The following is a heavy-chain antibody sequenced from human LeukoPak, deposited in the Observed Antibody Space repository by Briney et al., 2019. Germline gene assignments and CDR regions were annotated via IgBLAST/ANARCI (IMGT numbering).Heavy chain of an antibody. J-gene: IGHJ1*01. Sequence: GASVKVSCKATGFTFTDYYLHWVRQAPGQGLEWMGWISPNNGGTDYAQKFQGRVRMTTDTSISTAYMDLSRLTSNDTAMYYCAREGPLSSIKHWGQGTLVTVSS. CDR1: GFTFTDYY. V-gene: IGHV1-2*02. CDR2: ISPNNGGT. CDR3: AREGPLSSIKH. D-gene: IGHD5-12*01.